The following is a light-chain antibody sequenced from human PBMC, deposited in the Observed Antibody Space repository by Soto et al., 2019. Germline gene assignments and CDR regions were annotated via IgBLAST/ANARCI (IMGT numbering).Light chain of an antibody. V-gene: IGKV1-5*03. J-gene: IGKJ1*01. CDR3: QQYNVYWT. CDR1: QSISSW. CDR2: QAS. Sequence: IQMTQSPSTLSASVGDRVTITCRASQSISSWLAWYQQKPGKAPKLLIYQASNLESGVPSRFSGSGSGTEFTLTISSLQPDDFATYYCQQYNVYWTFGQGTKVEIK.